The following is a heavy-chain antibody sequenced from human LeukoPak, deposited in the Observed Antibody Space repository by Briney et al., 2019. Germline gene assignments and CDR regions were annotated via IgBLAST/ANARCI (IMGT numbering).Heavy chain of an antibody. J-gene: IGHJ1*01. D-gene: IGHD2-2*01. CDR2: VKQDGAEK. CDR3: ATLDSTKSVL. Sequence: PGGSLRLTCFASGFRFGRDWSSWVRQAPGKGLEGVACVKQDGAEKNYVVSVWGRFTVSVDNGKNSLYLQMNSLRAEDTAKYYCATLDSTKSVLWGRGTAVIVSS. CDR1: GFRFGRDW. V-gene: IGHV3-7*01.